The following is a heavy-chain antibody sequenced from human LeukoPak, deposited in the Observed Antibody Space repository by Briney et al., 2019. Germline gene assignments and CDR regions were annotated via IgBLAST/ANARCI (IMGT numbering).Heavy chain of an antibody. J-gene: IGHJ4*02. Sequence: PSETLSLTCAVSGGSISSGGYSWSWIRQPPGKGLEWIGYIYHSGSTYYNPSLKSRVTISVDRSKNQFSLKLSGVTAADTAVYYCARDQGYGILTGYYDHHFDYWGQGTLVTVSS. CDR3: ARDQGYGILTGYYDHHFDY. V-gene: IGHV4-30-2*01. CDR2: IYHSGST. CDR1: GGSISSGGYS. D-gene: IGHD3-9*01.